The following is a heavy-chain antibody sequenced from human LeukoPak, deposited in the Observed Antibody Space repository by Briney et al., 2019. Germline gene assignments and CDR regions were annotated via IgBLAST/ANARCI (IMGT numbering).Heavy chain of an antibody. J-gene: IGHJ6*04. CDR2: IYSSGST. Sequence: PSETLSLTCTVSGGSISSGGYYWSWGRQHPGKGLELIGYIYSSGSTYYTPSLKSRVTISVDTSKNQFSLKLSSVTAADTAVYYCAREGSRTGHVWGKGTTVTVSS. CDR1: GGSISSGGYY. D-gene: IGHD3/OR15-3a*01. CDR3: AREGSRTGHV. V-gene: IGHV4-31*03.